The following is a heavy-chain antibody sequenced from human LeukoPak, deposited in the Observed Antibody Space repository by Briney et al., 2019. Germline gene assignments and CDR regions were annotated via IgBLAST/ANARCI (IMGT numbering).Heavy chain of an antibody. D-gene: IGHD1-26*01. Sequence: GGSLRLSCAASGFTFSNYAMTWVRQAPGKGLEWVSGISGSGSSTYYADSVKGRFTLSRDYPKNTLYLQMNSLRAEDTAVYFCAKYSGSYYYPPNWDSGGQGPLVTVSS. V-gene: IGHV3-23*01. J-gene: IGHJ4*02. CDR1: GFTFSNYA. CDR2: ISGSGSST. CDR3: AKYSGSYYYPPNWDS.